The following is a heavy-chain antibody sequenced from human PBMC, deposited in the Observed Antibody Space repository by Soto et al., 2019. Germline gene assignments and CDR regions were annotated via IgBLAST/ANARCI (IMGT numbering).Heavy chain of an antibody. CDR2: MNHNWGNT. CDR1: GYTFTSYD. CDR3: PRGFNFPKITVTTNYYYGMDV. Sequence: ASVNVSCKASGYTFTSYDINWVRQATGQGVEWMGLMNHNWGNTGYAHKFRGRVTMTRNTSISTDYVELSRLRSEDTAVCYCPRGFNFPKITVTTNYYYGMDVWGQGTTVTVSS. V-gene: IGHV1-8*01. J-gene: IGHJ6*02. D-gene: IGHD1-7*01.